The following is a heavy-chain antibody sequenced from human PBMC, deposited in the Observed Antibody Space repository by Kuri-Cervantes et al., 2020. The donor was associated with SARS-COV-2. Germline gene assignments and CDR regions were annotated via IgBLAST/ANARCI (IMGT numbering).Heavy chain of an antibody. CDR1: GGSISSYY. V-gene: IGHV4-59*08. CDR3: ASDPSYYYGSGSSNWFDP. CDR2: IYYTGRT. D-gene: IGHD3-10*01. J-gene: IGHJ5*02. Sequence: GSLRLSCTVSGGSISSYYWSWIRQPPGKGLEWIGYIYYTGRTNYNPSLKSRVTISVDTSKNQFSLKLSSVTAADTAVYYCASDPSYYYGSGSSNWFDPWGQGTLVTVSS.